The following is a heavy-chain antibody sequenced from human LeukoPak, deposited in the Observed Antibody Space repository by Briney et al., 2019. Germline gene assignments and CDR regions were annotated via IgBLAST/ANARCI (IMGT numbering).Heavy chain of an antibody. CDR2: IYYSGST. D-gene: IGHD3-10*01. J-gene: IGHJ5*02. CDR1: GGSISSYY. V-gene: IGHV4-59*08. Sequence: SETLSLTCTVSGGSISSYYWSWIRQPPGKGLEWIGNIYYSGSTNYNPSLKSRVTISVDTSKNQFSLKLSSVTAADTAVYYCARVPLLWFGTPFDPWGQGTLVTVSS. CDR3: ARVPLLWFGTPFDP.